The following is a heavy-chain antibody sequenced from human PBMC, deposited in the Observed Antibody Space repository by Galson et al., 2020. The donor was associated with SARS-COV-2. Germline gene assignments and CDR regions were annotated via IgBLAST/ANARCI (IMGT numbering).Heavy chain of an antibody. D-gene: IGHD1-26*01. Sequence: GESLKISCAASEFSFSSNWLTWVRQAPGKGLELVASMNRDGSERYYVDSVKGRFTIFRDTAENSLYLQMNSLRVEDTATYYCARDGIWGQGTLVTVSS. CDR1: EFSFSSNW. V-gene: IGHV3-7*01. CDR2: MNRDGSER. CDR3: ARDGI. J-gene: IGHJ4*02.